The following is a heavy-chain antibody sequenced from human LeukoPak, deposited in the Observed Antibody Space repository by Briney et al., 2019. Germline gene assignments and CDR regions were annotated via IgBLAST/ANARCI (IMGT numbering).Heavy chain of an antibody. Sequence: ASVKVSCKASGGTFSSYAISWVRQAPGQGLEWMGGIIPIFGTANYAQKFQGRVTITTDESTSTAYMELSSLRSEDTAVYYCARGFGAGENWFDPWGQGTLVTVSS. CDR1: GGTFSSYA. CDR3: ARGFGAGENWFDP. D-gene: IGHD3-3*01. J-gene: IGHJ5*02. V-gene: IGHV1-69*05. CDR2: IIPIFGTA.